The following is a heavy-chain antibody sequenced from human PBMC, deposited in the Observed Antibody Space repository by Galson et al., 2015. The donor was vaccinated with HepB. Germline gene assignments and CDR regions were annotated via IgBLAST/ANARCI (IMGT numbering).Heavy chain of an antibody. D-gene: IGHD6-13*01. V-gene: IGHV3-7*01. CDR2: IKQDGSEK. CDR3: ARDREEQLVVFDY. CDR1: GFTFSSYW. J-gene: IGHJ4*02. Sequence: SLRLSCAASGFTFSSYWMSWVRQAPGKGLEWVANIKQDGSEKYYVDSVKGRFTISRDNAKNSLYLQMNSLRAEDTAVYYCARDREEQLVVFDYWGQGTLVTVSS.